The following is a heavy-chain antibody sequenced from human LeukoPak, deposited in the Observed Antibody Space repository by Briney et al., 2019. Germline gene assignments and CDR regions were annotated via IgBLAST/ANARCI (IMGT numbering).Heavy chain of an antibody. Sequence: SETLSPTCTVSGGSISSYYWSWIRQPAGKGLEWIGRIYTSGSTNYNPSLKSRVTMSVDTSKNQFSLKLSSVTAADTAVYYSARGDSRGGGYAHNWFDPWGQGTLVTVSS. CDR3: ARGDSRGGGYAHNWFDP. V-gene: IGHV4-4*07. D-gene: IGHD5-12*01. J-gene: IGHJ5*02. CDR1: GGSISSYY. CDR2: IYTSGST.